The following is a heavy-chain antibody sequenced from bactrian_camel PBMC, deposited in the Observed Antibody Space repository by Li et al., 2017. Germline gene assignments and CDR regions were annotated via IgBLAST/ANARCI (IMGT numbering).Heavy chain of an antibody. CDR3: AAGFAMLVRWLLVENEYAS. CDR1: GRTSNYC. Sequence: QLVESGGGSVQTGGSLTLSCVISGRTSNYCMAWFRQAPGKEREGVAVIDSDGLAKYADSVKGRFTISQDNALKILYLQLNSLKPEDTARYYCAAGFAMLVRWLLVENEYASWGQGTQVTVS. V-gene: IGHV3S57*01. J-gene: IGHJ4*01. CDR2: IDSDGLA. D-gene: IGHD6*01.